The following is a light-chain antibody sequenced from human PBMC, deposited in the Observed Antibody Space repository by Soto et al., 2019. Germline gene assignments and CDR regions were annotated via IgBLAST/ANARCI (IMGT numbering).Light chain of an antibody. CDR1: QSVSSN. V-gene: IGKV3-15*01. CDR2: GAS. CDR3: QQYDNWPIT. J-gene: IGKJ1*01. Sequence: EIVMTQSPATLSVSPGERATLSCRASQSVSSNLAWYQQKPGQAPRLLIYGASTRATGIPARFSGSGSGTEFTLTISSLQSEDFAVYYCQQYDNWPITFGQGTQVDIK.